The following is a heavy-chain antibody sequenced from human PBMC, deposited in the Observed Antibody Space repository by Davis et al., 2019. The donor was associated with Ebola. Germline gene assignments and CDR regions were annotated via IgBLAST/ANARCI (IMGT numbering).Heavy chain of an antibody. CDR1: GFTFSSYA. CDR2: ISSNGGST. Sequence: GESLKISCSASGFTFSSYAMHWVRQAPGKGLEYVSAISSNGGSTYYADSVKGRFTISRDNSKNTLYLQMSSLRAEDTAVYYCVKDDEEDMVRGLFEYYYMDVWGKGTTVTVSS. D-gene: IGHD3-10*01. V-gene: IGHV3-64D*06. J-gene: IGHJ6*03. CDR3: VKDDEEDMVRGLFEYYYMDV.